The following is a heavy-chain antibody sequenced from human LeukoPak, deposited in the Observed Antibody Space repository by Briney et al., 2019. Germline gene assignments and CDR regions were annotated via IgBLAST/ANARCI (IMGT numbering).Heavy chain of an antibody. D-gene: IGHD3-22*01. J-gene: IGHJ4*02. CDR1: GFTFSSYA. Sequence: GGSLRLSCAASGFTFSSYAMSWVRQAPGKGLEWVSTISNSGGTTYYADSVKGRFTISRDDSENTLYLQMNSLRAEDTALYYCAREDSSGTPFDYWGQGTLVTVSS. CDR3: AREDSSGTPFDY. V-gene: IGHV3-23*01. CDR2: ISNSGGTT.